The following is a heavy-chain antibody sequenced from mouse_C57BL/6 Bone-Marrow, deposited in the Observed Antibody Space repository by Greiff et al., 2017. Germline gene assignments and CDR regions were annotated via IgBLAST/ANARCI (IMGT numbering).Heavy chain of an antibody. Sequence: VQLQQPGAELVKPGASVKMSCKASGYTFTSYWITWVKQRPGQGLEWIGDIYPGSGSTNYNEKFKSKATLTVDKSSSTAYMQLSSLTSEDSAVYYCARGGAYWGQGTLVTVSA. CDR1: GYTFTSYW. V-gene: IGHV1-55*01. CDR2: IYPGSGST. J-gene: IGHJ3*01. CDR3: ARGGAY.